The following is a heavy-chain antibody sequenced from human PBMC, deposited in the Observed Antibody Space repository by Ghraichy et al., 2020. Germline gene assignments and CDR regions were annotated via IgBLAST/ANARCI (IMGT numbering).Heavy chain of an antibody. J-gene: IGHJ4*01. CDR1: GGSISSSNYY. CDR2: IYFSGNT. CDR3: ARHVAGYCSGGSCYLPYYFDY. Sequence: SETLSLTCTVSGGSISSSNYYWGWIRQPPGKGLEWIGNIYFSGNTYYNPSLKSRVTISVDTSKNQFSLRLSSVTAADTAVYYCARHVAGYCSGGSCYLPYYFDYWGQEPWSPSPQ. V-gene: IGHV4-39*01. D-gene: IGHD2-15*01.